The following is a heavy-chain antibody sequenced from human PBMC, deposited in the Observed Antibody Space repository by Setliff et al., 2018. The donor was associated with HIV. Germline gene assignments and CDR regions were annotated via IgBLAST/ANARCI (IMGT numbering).Heavy chain of an antibody. Sequence: GASVKVSCKASGYTLTNYDINWVRQATGQGLEWMGWMNPSGATGYAQEFQGRVTMTRDTSISTAYMELSSLRSEDTAVYYCARAHSGSYYYYYYMDVWGKGTTVTVSS. V-gene: IGHV1-8*02. CDR3: ARAHSGSYYYYYYMDV. D-gene: IGHD1-26*01. J-gene: IGHJ6*03. CDR2: MNPSGAT. CDR1: GYTLTNYD.